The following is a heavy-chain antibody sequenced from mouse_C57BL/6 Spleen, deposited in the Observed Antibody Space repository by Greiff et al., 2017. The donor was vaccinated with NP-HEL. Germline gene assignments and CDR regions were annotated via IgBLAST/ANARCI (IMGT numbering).Heavy chain of an antibody. V-gene: IGHV14-4*01. CDR2: IDPENGDT. Sequence: VQLQQSGAELVRPGASVKLSCTASGFNIKDDYMHWVKQRPEQGLEWIGWIDPENGDTEYASKFQGKATITADTSSNTAYLQLSSLTSEDTAVYYCTTGGYYGHWGQGTLVTVSA. CDR3: TTGGYYGH. D-gene: IGHD1-2*01. J-gene: IGHJ3*01. CDR1: GFNIKDDY.